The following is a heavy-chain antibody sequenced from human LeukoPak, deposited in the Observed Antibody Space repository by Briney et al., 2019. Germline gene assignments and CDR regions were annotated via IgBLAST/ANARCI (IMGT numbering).Heavy chain of an antibody. CDR1: GGTFSSYA. CDR2: IIPIFGTA. D-gene: IGHD2-15*01. Sequence: SVKVSCKASGGTFSSYAISWVRQAPGQGLEWMGGIIPIFGTANYAQKFQGRVTITADESTSTAYMELSSLRSEDTAVYYCASGYCSGGSCYSPYLYYYYGMDVWGQGTTVTVSS. CDR3: ASGYCSGGSCYSPYLYYYYGMDV. V-gene: IGHV1-69*13. J-gene: IGHJ6*02.